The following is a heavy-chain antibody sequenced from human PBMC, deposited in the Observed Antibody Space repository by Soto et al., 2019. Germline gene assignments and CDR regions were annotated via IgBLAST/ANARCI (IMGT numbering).Heavy chain of an antibody. CDR3: AREYGSGSYAY. J-gene: IGHJ4*02. CDR2: IYSGGST. V-gene: IGHV3-53*04. CDR1: GFTVSSNY. Sequence: EVQLVESGGGLVQPGGSLRLSCAASGFTVSSNYMSWVRQAPGKGLEWVSVIYSGGSTYYADSVKGRFTISRHNSKNTLHLQMNSLRAEDTAVYYCAREYGSGSYAYWGQGTLVTVSS. D-gene: IGHD3-10*01.